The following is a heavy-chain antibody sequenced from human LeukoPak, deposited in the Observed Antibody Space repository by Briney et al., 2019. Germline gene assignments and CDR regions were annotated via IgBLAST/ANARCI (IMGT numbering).Heavy chain of an antibody. J-gene: IGHJ3*02. D-gene: IGHD6-19*01. CDR2: IRYDGSNK. CDR1: GFTFSSYG. CDR3: AKDLLGQWLVRSDAFDI. V-gene: IGHV3-30*02. Sequence: GGSLRLSCAASGFTFSSYGMHWVRQAPGKGLEWVAFIRYDGSNKYYADSVKGRFTISRDNSKNTLYLQMNSLRAEDTAVYYRAKDLLGQWLVRSDAFDIWGQGTMVTVSS.